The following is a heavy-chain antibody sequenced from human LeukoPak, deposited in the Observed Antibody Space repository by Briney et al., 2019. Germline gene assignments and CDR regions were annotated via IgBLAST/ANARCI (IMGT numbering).Heavy chain of an antibody. D-gene: IGHD3-10*01. Sequence: SETLSLTCTVSGGSISSYYWSWIRQPPGKGLEWIGYIYYSGSTNYNPSFKSRVTISVDTSKNQFSLKLSSVTAADTAVYYCARLQGPLWFGIDPWGQGTLVTVSS. J-gene: IGHJ5*02. V-gene: IGHV4-59*08. CDR3: ARLQGPLWFGIDP. CDR2: IYYSGST. CDR1: GGSISSYY.